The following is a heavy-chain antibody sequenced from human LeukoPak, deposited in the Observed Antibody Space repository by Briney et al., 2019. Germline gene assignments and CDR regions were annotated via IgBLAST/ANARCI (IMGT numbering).Heavy chain of an antibody. CDR3: PVVGATGAFDI. D-gene: IGHD1-26*01. CDR1: GSTFSSYA. J-gene: IGHJ3*02. CDR2: ISGSGGST. V-gene: IGHV3-23*01. Sequence: GGSLRLSCAASGSTFSSYAMSWVRQAPGKGLEWVSAISGSGGSTYYADSVKGRFTIPRDNSKNTLYLQMNSLRAEDTAVYYCPVVGATGAFDIWGQGTMVTVSS.